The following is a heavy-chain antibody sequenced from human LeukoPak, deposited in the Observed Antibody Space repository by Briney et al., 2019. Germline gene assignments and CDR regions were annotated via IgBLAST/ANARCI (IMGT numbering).Heavy chain of an antibody. V-gene: IGHV3-20*01. J-gene: IGHJ4*02. CDR3: ARDVFSSGWSDY. Sequence: PGGSLRLSCEASGFTFDDYGMSWVRQAPGKGLEWVSGINWNGGSTGYADSVKGRFTISRDNAKNSLYLQMNSLRAEDTALYHCARDVFSSGWSDYWGQGTLVTVSS. D-gene: IGHD6-19*01. CDR2: INWNGGST. CDR1: GFTFDDYG.